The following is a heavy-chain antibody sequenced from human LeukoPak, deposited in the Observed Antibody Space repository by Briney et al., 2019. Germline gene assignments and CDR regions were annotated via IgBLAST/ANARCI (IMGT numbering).Heavy chain of an antibody. J-gene: IGHJ3*01. CDR2: SYSGGNA. V-gene: IGHV4-59*01. D-gene: IGHD1-26*01. CDR3: AHSKRGGGYYINAFAV. CDR1: GASTSAYY. Sequence: SETLSLTCTVSGASTSAYYWSWIRQPPGKGLEWMGYSYSGGNANHNPSLKSRVTISIDTSENQFSLRLTSVTAADTAIYFCAHSKRGGGYYINAFAVWGQGALVTITS.